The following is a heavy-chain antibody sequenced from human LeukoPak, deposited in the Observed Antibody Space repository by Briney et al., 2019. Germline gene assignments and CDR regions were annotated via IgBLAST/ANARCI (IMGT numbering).Heavy chain of an antibody. CDR3: ARGRPHGNDY. CDR1: GFTFSSYW. D-gene: IGHD4-23*01. Sequence: GGSLRLSCAASGFTFSSYWMHWVRQAPGKGLVWVSRIASDGSSTTYADSVKGRFSISRDNAKNTLYLQMNSLRVEDTAVYYCARGRPHGNDYWGQGTLVTVSS. CDR2: IASDGSST. V-gene: IGHV3-74*01. J-gene: IGHJ4*02.